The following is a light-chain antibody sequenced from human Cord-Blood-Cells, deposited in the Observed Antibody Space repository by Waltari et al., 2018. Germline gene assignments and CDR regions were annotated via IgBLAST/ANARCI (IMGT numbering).Light chain of an antibody. CDR3: MQDLQTPYS. CDR1: QSLLHSNGYNY. Sequence: EIVMTQSPFPLPVTPGESASISCRPSQSLLHSNGYNYLDCYLQKPGQSPQLLIYLGSNRASGVPDRFSGSGSGTDFTLKISRVEAEDVGVYYCMQDLQTPYSFGQGTKLEIK. CDR2: LGS. J-gene: IGKJ2*03. V-gene: IGKV2-28*01.